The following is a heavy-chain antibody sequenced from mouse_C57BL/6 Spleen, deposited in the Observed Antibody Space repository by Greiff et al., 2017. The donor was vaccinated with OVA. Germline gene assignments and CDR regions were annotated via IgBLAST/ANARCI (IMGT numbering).Heavy chain of an antibody. V-gene: IGHV1-64*01. CDR3: EPLGDGQWYFDY. Sequence: QVQLQQPGAELVKPGASVKLSCKASGYTFTSYWMHWVKQRPGQGLEWIGMIHPNSGSTNYNEKFKSKATLTVDKSSSTAYMQLSSLTSEDSAVYSCEPLGDGQWYFDYWGQGTTLTVSS. D-gene: IGHD1-2*01. J-gene: IGHJ2*01. CDR2: IHPNSGST. CDR1: GYTFTSYW.